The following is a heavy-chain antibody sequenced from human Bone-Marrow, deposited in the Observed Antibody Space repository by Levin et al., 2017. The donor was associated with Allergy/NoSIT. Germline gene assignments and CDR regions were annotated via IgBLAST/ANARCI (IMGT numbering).Heavy chain of an antibody. J-gene: IGHJ4*02. Sequence: GESLKISCKVSGYTLTELSMHWVRQAPGKGLEWMGGFDPEDGETIYAQKFQGRVTMTEDTSTDTAYMELSRLRSEDTAVYYCATSSIVGATYYFDYWGQGTLVTVSS. CDR2: FDPEDGET. CDR3: ATSSIVGATYYFDY. D-gene: IGHD1-26*01. V-gene: IGHV1-24*01. CDR1: GYTLTELS.